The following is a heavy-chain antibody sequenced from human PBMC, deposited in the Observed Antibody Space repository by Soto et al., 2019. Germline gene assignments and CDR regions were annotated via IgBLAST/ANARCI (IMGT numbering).Heavy chain of an antibody. D-gene: IGHD2-21*02. CDR3: NTACGDGDCYPI. J-gene: IGHJ1*01. V-gene: IGHV3-15*01. Sequence: VQLVESGGGLVRPGGSLRLSCAASGLTFTNAWMSWVRQPPGKGLEWVGRILSKTDGGTTDYAAPVKGRFTISRDDSKNTLYLQRVSLRSEDTGIYYYNTACGDGDCYPIWGRGTLVTVSS. CDR2: ILSKTDGGTT. CDR1: GLTFTNAW.